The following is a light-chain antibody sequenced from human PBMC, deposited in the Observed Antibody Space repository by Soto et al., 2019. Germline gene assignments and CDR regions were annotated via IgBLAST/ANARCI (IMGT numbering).Light chain of an antibody. J-gene: IGLJ1*01. CDR2: DVS. CDR1: SSDVGGYNY. Sequence: QSALTQPASVSGSPGQSITISCTGTSSDVGGYNYVSWYQHRPGKAPKLMIYDVSNRPSGVSNRFSGSKSGNTASLTISGLQAEDGADYYCSSYTSISTYVFGTGTKLTVL. CDR3: SSYTSISTYV. V-gene: IGLV2-14*03.